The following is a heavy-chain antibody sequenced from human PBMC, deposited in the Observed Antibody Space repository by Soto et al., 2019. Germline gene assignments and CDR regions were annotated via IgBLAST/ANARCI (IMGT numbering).Heavy chain of an antibody. CDR1: GGSISSYY. Sequence: PSETLCHTYSVSGGSISSYYGSWIRQPAGKGLEWIGRIYTSGSTNYNPSLKSRVTMSVDTSKNQFSLKLSSVTAADTAVYYCAGSHYYDSSGFPAWGQGTLVTVSS. CDR2: IYTSGST. CDR3: AGSHYYDSSGFPA. V-gene: IGHV4-4*07. J-gene: IGHJ5*02. D-gene: IGHD3-22*01.